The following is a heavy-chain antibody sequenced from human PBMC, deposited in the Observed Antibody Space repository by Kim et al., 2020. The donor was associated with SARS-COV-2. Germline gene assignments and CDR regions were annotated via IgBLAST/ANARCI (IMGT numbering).Heavy chain of an antibody. CDR1: GYTFTSYA. D-gene: IGHD3-22*01. CDR3: ARDNSPGENYYDSSSGGY. V-gene: IGHV1-3*01. Sequence: ASVKVSCKASGYTFTSYAMHWVRQAPGQRLEWMGWINAGNGNTKYSQKFQGRVTITRDTSASTAYMELSSLRSEDTAVYYCARDNSPGENYYDSSSGGYWGQGTLVTVSS. J-gene: IGHJ4*02. CDR2: INAGNGNT.